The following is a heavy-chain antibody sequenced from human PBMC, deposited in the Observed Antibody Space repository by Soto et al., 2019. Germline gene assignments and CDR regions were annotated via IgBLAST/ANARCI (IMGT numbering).Heavy chain of an antibody. CDR2: VKEDGSEL. CDR3: ARDIGFDYVN. D-gene: IGHD3-16*01. J-gene: IGHJ4*02. CDR1: GFNVMSYW. Sequence: GGSLRLSCAVSGFNVMSYWMSWVRQAPGKGLEWVASVKEDGSELYYLHSVRGRFSMTRDSAGNALHLTMNYLSAVDTGVYFCARDIGFDYVNWGQGIPVTVPQ. V-gene: IGHV3-7*01.